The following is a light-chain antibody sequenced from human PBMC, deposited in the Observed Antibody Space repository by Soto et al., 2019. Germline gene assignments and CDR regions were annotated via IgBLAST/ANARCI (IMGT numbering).Light chain of an antibody. CDR1: QSVLYSSNNKHY. J-gene: IGKJ4*01. CDR3: QQYYSIPLT. CDR2: WAS. V-gene: IGKV4-1*01. Sequence: DIVMTQSPDSLAVSLGERATINCKSSQSVLYSSNNKHYLAWFQQKPGQPPKVIIYWASTRESGVPDRFSGSGSGTDFTLTISSLQAEDVAVYYCQQYYSIPLTFGGGTKVDIK.